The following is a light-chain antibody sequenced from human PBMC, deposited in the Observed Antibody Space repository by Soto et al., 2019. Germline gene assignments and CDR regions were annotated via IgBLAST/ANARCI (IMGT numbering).Light chain of an antibody. J-gene: IGLJ3*02. V-gene: IGLV1-47*01. CDR2: KNN. CDR3: AAWDDTLSGRV. Sequence: QPVLTQPPSASGTPGQRVTISCSGSSSNIGSNYLYWYQQLPGTAPKLLIYKNNQRPSGVPDRFSGSKSGTSASLAISGLRSEDEDDYYCAAWDDTLSGRVFGGGTKLTVL. CDR1: SSNIGSNY.